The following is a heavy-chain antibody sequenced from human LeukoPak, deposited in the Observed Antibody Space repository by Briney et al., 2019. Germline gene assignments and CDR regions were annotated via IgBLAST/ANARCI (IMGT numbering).Heavy chain of an antibody. CDR1: GGSISSYY. CDR2: IYYSGST. Sequence: PSETLPLTCTVSGGSISSYYWSWIRQPPGKGLEWIGYIYYSGSTNYNPSLKSRVTISVDTSKNQFSLKLGSVTAADTAVYYCARAPPPYCSGGSCYFDWFDPWGQGTLVTVSS. J-gene: IGHJ5*02. V-gene: IGHV4-59*01. D-gene: IGHD2-15*01. CDR3: ARAPPPYCSGGSCYFDWFDP.